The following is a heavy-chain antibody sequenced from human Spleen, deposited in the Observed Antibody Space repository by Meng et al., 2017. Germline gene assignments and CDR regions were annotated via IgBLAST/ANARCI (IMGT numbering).Heavy chain of an antibody. J-gene: IGHJ5*02. Sequence: GGSLRLSCAVSGFTFSDYYMSWIRQAPGKGLEWVGRIKCKSDGGTTDYAVAVKGRFTISRDDSKNTLYLQMNSLKTEDTAVYYCTTDPPLPYYYDSSGSQNSWGQGTLVTVSS. CDR2: IKCKSDGGTT. D-gene: IGHD3-22*01. V-gene: IGHV3-15*01. CDR1: GFTFSDYY. CDR3: TTDPPLPYYYDSSGSQNS.